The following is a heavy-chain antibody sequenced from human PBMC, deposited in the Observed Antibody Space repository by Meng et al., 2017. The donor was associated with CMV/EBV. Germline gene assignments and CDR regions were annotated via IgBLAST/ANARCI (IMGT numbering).Heavy chain of an antibody. D-gene: IGHD5-18*01. V-gene: IGHV4-59*01. CDR3: AAIHVDTAMGNFDY. Sequence: SETLSLTCTVSGGSISSYYWSWIRQPPGKGLEWIGYIYYSGSTNYNPSLKSRVTISVDTSKNPFSLKLSSVTAADTAVYYCAAIHVDTAMGNFDYWGQGTLVTVSS. CDR1: GGSISSYY. CDR2: IYYSGST. J-gene: IGHJ4*02.